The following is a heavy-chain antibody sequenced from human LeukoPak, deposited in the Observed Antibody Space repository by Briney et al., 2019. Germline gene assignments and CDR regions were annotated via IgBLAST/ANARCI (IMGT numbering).Heavy chain of an antibody. CDR2: NHYSGST. J-gene: IGHJ4*02. D-gene: IGHD3-22*01. V-gene: IGHV4-59*12. Sequence: SETLSLTCTVSGGSISSYYWSWIRQPPGKGLEWIGYNHYSGSTNYNPSLKSRVTVSVDTSKDQFSLKLSSVTAADTAVYYCARENYYNTSGVTDYWGQGTLVTVSS. CDR1: GGSISSYY. CDR3: ARENYYNTSGVTDY.